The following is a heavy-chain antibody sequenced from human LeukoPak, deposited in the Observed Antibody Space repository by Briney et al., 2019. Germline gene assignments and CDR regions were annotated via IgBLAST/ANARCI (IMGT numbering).Heavy chain of an antibody. J-gene: IGHJ3*02. Sequence: SETLSLTCAVYGGSFSGYYWSWIRQPPGKGLEWIGEINHSGSTNYNPSLKSRVTISVDTSKNQFSLKLSSVTAADTAVYYCASYDRDAFDIWGQGTMVTVSS. V-gene: IGHV4-34*01. D-gene: IGHD3-22*01. CDR3: ASYDRDAFDI. CDR1: GGSFSGYY. CDR2: INHSGST.